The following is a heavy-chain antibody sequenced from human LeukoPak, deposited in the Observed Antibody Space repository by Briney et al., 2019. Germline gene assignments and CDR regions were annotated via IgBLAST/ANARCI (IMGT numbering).Heavy chain of an antibody. J-gene: IGHJ6*03. CDR1: GGSISSGSYY. CDR3: ARASLLGLYYYYMDV. Sequence: SETLSLTCTVSGGSISSGSYYWRWIRQPAGKGLEWIGRIYTSGSTNYNPSLKSRVTISVDTSKNQFSLKLSSVTAADTAVYYCARASLLGLYYYYMDVWGKGTTVTVSS. V-gene: IGHV4-61*02. D-gene: IGHD3-10*01. CDR2: IYTSGST.